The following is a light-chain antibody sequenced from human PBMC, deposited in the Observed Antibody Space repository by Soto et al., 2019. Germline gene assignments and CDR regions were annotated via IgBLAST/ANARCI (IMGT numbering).Light chain of an antibody. J-gene: IGKJ4*01. CDR2: GAS. CDR3: QQYNNWPLT. Sequence: IVLTQSPATLSLSPGERATLSCRASQSVSSYLAWYQQKPGQAPRLLIYGASTRATGIPARFTGSGSGTEFTLTISSLQSEDFAVYYCQQYNNWPLTFGGGTKVDIK. V-gene: IGKV3-15*01. CDR1: QSVSSY.